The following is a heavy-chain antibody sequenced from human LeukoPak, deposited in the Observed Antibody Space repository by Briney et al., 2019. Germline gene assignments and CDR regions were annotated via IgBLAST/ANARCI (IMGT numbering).Heavy chain of an antibody. Sequence: PSETLSLTCTVSYGSISDISYYWGWIRQPPGKGLEWIGSIYYSGRTYYNSSLKSRVTISVDTSKNQFSLKLSSVTAADTAVYYCARRDGQWELMDFDYWGQGTLVTVSS. CDR2: IYYSGRT. CDR3: ARRDGQWELMDFDY. J-gene: IGHJ4*02. D-gene: IGHD1-26*01. CDR1: YGSISDISYY. V-gene: IGHV4-39*07.